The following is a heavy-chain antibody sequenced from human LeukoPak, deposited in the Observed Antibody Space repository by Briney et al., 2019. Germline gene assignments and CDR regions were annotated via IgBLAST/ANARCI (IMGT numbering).Heavy chain of an antibody. V-gene: IGHV3-9*01. Sequence: GGSLRLSCAASGFTFYDYAMHWVRHAPGKGLEWVSGISWNSGSIGYADSVKGRFTISRDNAKNSLYLQMNSLRAEDTALYYCAKADSVVTAAFDIWGQGTMVTVSS. J-gene: IGHJ3*02. D-gene: IGHD4-23*01. CDR1: GFTFYDYA. CDR2: ISWNSGSI. CDR3: AKADSVVTAAFDI.